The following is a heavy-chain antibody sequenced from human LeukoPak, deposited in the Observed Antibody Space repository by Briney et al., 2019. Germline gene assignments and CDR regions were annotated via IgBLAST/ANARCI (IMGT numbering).Heavy chain of an antibody. CDR1: GFTFSSYG. J-gene: IGHJ6*04. D-gene: IGHD4-17*01. V-gene: IGHV3-30*18. CDR3: AKDLTVTTPGGDV. Sequence: GGSLRLSCAASGFTFSSYGMHWVRQAPGKGLEWVAVISYDGSNKYYADSVKGRFTISRDNSKNTLYLQMNSLRAEDTAVYYCAKDLTVTTPGGDVWGKGTTVTVSS. CDR2: ISYDGSNK.